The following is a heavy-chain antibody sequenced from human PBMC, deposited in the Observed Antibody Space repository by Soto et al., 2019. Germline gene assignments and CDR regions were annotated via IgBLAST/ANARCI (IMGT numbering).Heavy chain of an antibody. CDR1: GGTFSNYA. D-gene: IGHD6-13*01. Sequence: QVQLVQSGAEVKKPGSSVKVSCKASGGTFSNYAISWVRQAPGLGLEWMGGIIVLFGRTNYAQKFRGRLTVTADESTSTVYMALGSMRFHDTAIYYCARARGSSWYNWFDPWGQGTLVTVSS. CDR3: ARARGSSWYNWFDP. J-gene: IGHJ5*02. V-gene: IGHV1-69*01. CDR2: IIVLFGRT.